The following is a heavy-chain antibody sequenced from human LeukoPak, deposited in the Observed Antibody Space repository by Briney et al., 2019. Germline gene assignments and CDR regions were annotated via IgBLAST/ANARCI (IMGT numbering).Heavy chain of an antibody. J-gene: IGHJ4*02. Sequence: ALRLSCAASGFTFDDYAMHWVRQAPGKGLEWVSGINWNSGSVTYADSVQGRFTISRDNAKNTLYLQMNSLRAEDTAVYYCARAGRGLRYFDWLTYDYWGQGTLVTVSS. CDR3: ARAGRGLRYFDWLTYDY. CDR1: GFTFDDYA. V-gene: IGHV3-9*01. D-gene: IGHD3-9*01. CDR2: INWNSGSV.